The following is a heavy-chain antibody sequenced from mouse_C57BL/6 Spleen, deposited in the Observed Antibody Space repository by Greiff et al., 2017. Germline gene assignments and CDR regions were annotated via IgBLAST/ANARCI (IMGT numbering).Heavy chain of an antibody. CDR3: ARHYYGSSSYWYFDV. CDR1: GYAFSSSW. V-gene: IGHV1-82*01. Sequence: VQLVESGPELVKPGASVKISCKASGYAFSSSWMNWVKQRPGKGLEWIGRIYPGDGDTNYNGKFKGKATLTADKSSSTAYMQLSSLTSEDSAVYFCARHYYGSSSYWYFDVWGTGTTVTVSS. J-gene: IGHJ1*03. CDR2: IYPGDGDT. D-gene: IGHD1-1*01.